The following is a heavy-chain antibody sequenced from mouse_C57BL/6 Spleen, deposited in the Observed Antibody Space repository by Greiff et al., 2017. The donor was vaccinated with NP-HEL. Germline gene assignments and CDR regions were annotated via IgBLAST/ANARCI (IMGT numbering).Heavy chain of an antibody. D-gene: IGHD2-1*01. Sequence: VQLQQSGPELVKPGASVKISCKASGYAFSSSWMNWVKQRPGKGLEWIGGIYPGGGGTNYNGKFKGKATLTADKSSSTAYMQLSSLTSEESAVYFCSGLGLMVTTDAYWGQGTLVTVSA. J-gene: IGHJ3*01. V-gene: IGHV1-82*01. CDR2: IYPGGGGT. CDR3: SGLGLMVTTDAY. CDR1: GYAFSSSW.